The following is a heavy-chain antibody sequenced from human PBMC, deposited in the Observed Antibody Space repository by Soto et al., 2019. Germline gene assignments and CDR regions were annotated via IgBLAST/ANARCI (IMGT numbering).Heavy chain of an antibody. CDR1: GGTFSSYA. CDR2: IIPIFGAA. CDR3: ASWRCGGDCYSFRDVGFDP. V-gene: IGHV1-69*01. J-gene: IGHJ5*02. D-gene: IGHD2-21*02. Sequence: QVQLVQSGAEVKKPGSSVKVSCKASGGTFSSYAISWVRQAPGQGLEWMGGIIPIFGAANYAQKFQGRVTITADESTDTAYMQLSSLRSEDTAVYYCASWRCGGDCYSFRDVGFDPWGQGTLVTVSS.